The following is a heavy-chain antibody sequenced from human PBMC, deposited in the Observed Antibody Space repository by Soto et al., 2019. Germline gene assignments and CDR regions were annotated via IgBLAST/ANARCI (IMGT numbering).Heavy chain of an antibody. D-gene: IGHD3-10*01. J-gene: IGHJ6*03. CDR1: NGCISRRKSY. CDR3: ARPFYYGSGGRYYYMDV. Sequence: SVTRSVTRTVWNGCISRRKSYCDWIRQPPGKGLQWIGSIHYSGSTYHNPSLRGRLTISVDMSKNQFSLNLSSVTAADTAVYYCARPFYYGSGGRYYYMDVWGKGTTVTVSS. CDR2: IHYSGST. V-gene: IGHV4-39*01.